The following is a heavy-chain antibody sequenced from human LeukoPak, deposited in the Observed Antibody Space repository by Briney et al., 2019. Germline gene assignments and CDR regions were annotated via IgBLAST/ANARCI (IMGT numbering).Heavy chain of an antibody. Sequence: SETLSLTCTVSGGSISSSSYYWGWIRQPPGKGLEWIGSIYYSGSTYYNPSLKSRVTISVDTSKNQFSLKLSSVTAADTAVYYCARHLNDFWSGYPEENDAFDIWGQGTMVTVSS. D-gene: IGHD3-3*01. CDR1: GGSISSSSYY. V-gene: IGHV4-39*01. J-gene: IGHJ3*02. CDR3: ARHLNDFWSGYPEENDAFDI. CDR2: IYYSGST.